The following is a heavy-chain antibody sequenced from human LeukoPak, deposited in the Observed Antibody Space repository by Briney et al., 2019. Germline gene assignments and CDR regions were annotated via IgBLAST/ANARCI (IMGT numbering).Heavy chain of an antibody. D-gene: IGHD3-10*01. J-gene: IGHJ6*03. V-gene: IGHV3-7*01. CDR1: GFTFSNYW. CDR3: ASGDYYYYYMDV. Sequence: GGSLRLSCAASGFTFSNYWMSWVRQAPGKGLEWVANIRQDGSEKYYVDSVRGRFTISRDNAKNSLYLQMNSLRAEDTAVYYCASGDYYYYYMDVWGKGTTVTVSS. CDR2: IRQDGSEK.